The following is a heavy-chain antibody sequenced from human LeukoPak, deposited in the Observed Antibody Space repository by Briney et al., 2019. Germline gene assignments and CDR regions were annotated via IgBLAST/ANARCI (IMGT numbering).Heavy chain of an antibody. CDR1: GFTFSTYW. Sequence: GGSLRLSCVASGFTFSTYWMSWVRQAPGKGLEWVANIKEDGSEKYYVDSLKGRFTISRDNAKNSLYLQMNSLRVEDTAAYYCAKWELLLSAFDIWGQGTMVTVSS. V-gene: IGHV3-7*01. D-gene: IGHD1-26*01. CDR3: AKWELLLSAFDI. J-gene: IGHJ3*02. CDR2: IKEDGSEK.